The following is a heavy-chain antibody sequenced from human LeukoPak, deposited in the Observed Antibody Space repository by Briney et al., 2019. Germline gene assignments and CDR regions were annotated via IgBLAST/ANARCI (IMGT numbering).Heavy chain of an antibody. V-gene: IGHV5-51*01. CDR3: ARGSSPNRFDP. Sequence: GEFLKISCKGSGYSFTTYWIGWVRQMPGKGLEWMGIIYPGDSDTRYSPSFQGQVTISADKSISTAYLQWSSLKASDTAIYYCARGSSPNRFDPWGQGTLVTVSS. CDR1: GYSFTTYW. CDR2: IYPGDSDT. J-gene: IGHJ5*02.